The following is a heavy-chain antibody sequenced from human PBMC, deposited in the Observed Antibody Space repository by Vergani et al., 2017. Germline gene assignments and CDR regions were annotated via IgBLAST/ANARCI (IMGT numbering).Heavy chain of an antibody. J-gene: IGHJ4*02. CDR2: INPNSGGT. D-gene: IGHD2-15*01. CDR3: ARDYCSGGSCYNIDY. V-gene: IGHV1-2*02. CDR1: GYTFTGYY. Sequence: QVQLVQSGAEMKKPGASVKVSCKASGYTFTGYYMHWVRQAPGQGLEWLGWINPNSGGTNYAQNFQGRVTMTRDTSISTAYMELSRLRSDDTAVYYCARDYCSGGSCYNIDYWGQGTLVTVSS.